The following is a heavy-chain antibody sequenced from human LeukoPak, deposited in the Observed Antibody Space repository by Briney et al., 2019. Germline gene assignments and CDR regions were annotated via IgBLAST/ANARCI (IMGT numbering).Heavy chain of an antibody. Sequence: PGGSLRLSCAASGFTFSNLWMSWVRQAPGNGLEWVANMNQDGSEKYYVDSVKGRFTISRDNAKKSLYPQMNSLRAEDTAVYYRAREGGTYDSSGYYQAYDAFDIWGQGTMVTVSS. D-gene: IGHD3-22*01. V-gene: IGHV3-7*03. CDR2: MNQDGSEK. J-gene: IGHJ3*02. CDR1: GFTFSNLW. CDR3: AREGGTYDSSGYYQAYDAFDI.